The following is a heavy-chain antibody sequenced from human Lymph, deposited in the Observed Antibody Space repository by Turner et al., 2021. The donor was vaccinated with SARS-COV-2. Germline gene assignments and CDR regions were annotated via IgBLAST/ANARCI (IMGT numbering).Heavy chain of an antibody. Sequence: QVQRVQSGPEVKKPGSSVRVSCKASGGTFSPFVISWVRRAPGQGLGWMGGIIPILGIANDAQKFHGSVTTTADKSTSTAYMELGSLRSEDTSVYHCAGKHSGNYDAFDIWGQGTLVTVSS. V-gene: IGHV1-69*10. CDR3: AGKHSGNYDAFDI. J-gene: IGHJ3*02. CDR2: IIPILGIA. D-gene: IGHD1-26*01. CDR1: GGTFSPFV.